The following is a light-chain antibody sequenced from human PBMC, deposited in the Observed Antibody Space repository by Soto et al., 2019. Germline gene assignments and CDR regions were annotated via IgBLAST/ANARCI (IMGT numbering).Light chain of an antibody. CDR1: QSISSS. J-gene: IGKJ1*01. Sequence: DIPMTQSPSTLSASVGDRVTITCRASQSISSSLAWYQQKPGKAPKLLIYKASTLETGVPSRFSGSGSGTEFTLTISSLQPDDFAIYYCQQYYTHWTFGQGTKVEIK. V-gene: IGKV1-5*03. CDR3: QQYYTHWT. CDR2: KAS.